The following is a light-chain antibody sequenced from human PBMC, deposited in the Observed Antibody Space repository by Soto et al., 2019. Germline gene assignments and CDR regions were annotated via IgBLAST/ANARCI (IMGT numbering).Light chain of an antibody. J-gene: IGKJ1*01. Sequence: DIVMTQSPLSLPVTPGEPASISCRSSQSLLHSNGYNYLDWFLQKPGQSPRLLIYLGSNRASGVPDRFSGSGSGTDFTLKISRVEAADVGLYYCMQALQNSWTFGQGTKVDIK. CDR3: MQALQNSWT. CDR1: QSLLHSNGYNY. V-gene: IGKV2-28*01. CDR2: LGS.